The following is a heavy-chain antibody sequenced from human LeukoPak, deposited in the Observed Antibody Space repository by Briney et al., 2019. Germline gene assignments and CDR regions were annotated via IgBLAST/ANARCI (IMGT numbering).Heavy chain of an antibody. J-gene: IGHJ4*02. CDR2: IKQDGSEK. CDR3: ARVVPPLYYFDY. V-gene: IGHV3-7*01. CDR1: GFTFSSSW. Sequence: GGSLRLSCAASGFTFSSSWMSWVRQAPGKGLEWVANIKQDGSEKYYVDSVKGRFTISRDNAKNSLYLQMNSLRADDTAVYFCARVVPPLYYFDYWGQGTLVTVSS. D-gene: IGHD3-10*01.